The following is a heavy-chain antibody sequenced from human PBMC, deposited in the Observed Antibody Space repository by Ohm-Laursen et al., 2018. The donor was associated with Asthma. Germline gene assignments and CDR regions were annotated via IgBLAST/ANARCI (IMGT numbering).Heavy chain of an antibody. Sequence: SLRLSCSAPGFTFSSYGMHWVRQAPGKGLAWVAVIWYDGSNKYYADSVKGRFTISRDNSKNTLYLQMNSLRAEDTAVYYCARASSPFPVYGMDVWGQGTTVTVSS. V-gene: IGHV3-33*01. CDR2: IWYDGSNK. D-gene: IGHD6-6*01. CDR3: ARASSPFPVYGMDV. CDR1: GFTFSSYG. J-gene: IGHJ6*02.